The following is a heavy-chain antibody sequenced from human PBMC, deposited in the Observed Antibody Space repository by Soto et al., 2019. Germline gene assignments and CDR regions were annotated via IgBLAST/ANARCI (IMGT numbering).Heavy chain of an antibody. CDR3: ARERLNTGWYGFDH. CDR1: GYTFSNYD. V-gene: IGHV1-18*04. J-gene: IGHJ4*02. D-gene: IGHD2-8*02. Sequence: ASVKVSCKTSGYTFSNYDFSWVRQAPGQGLEWMGWVSNKNGVTDYAEKFRDRVTMTTDTSTNTIYMELRSLRSDDTAVYFCARERLNTGWYGFDHWGQGTQVTVSS. CDR2: VSNKNGVT.